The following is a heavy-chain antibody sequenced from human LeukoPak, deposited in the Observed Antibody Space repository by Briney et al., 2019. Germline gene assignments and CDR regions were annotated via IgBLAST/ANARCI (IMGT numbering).Heavy chain of an antibody. CDR1: GFSISNYG. CDR2: IRSDSSTK. D-gene: IGHD3-10*01. CDR3: ARDSGNYYGSGSYPIGFDP. J-gene: IGHJ5*02. Sequence: GGSLRLSCAGSGFSISNYGMNWVRQAPGKGLEWLSYIRSDSSTKYYADSVEGRFTISRDNSKNTLYLQMNSLRAEDTAVYYCARDSGNYYGSGSYPIGFDPWGQGTLVTVPS. V-gene: IGHV3-48*01.